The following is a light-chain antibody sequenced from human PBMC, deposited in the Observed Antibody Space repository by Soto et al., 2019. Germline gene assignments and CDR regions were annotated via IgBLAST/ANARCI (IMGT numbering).Light chain of an antibody. CDR1: SSNIGTNT. J-gene: IGLJ1*01. CDR3: GAWDDSLNGYV. Sequence: QSVLTQPPSASGTPGQRVTISCSGGSSNIGTNTVNWYQRLPGTAPKLLIFADVQRPSGVPDRFSGSKSGTSASLAISGLQSEDEADYYCGAWDDSLNGYVFGTGTKVTVL. CDR2: ADV. V-gene: IGLV1-44*01.